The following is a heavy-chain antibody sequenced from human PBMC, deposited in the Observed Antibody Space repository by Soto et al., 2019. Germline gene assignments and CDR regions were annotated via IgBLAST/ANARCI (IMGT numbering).Heavy chain of an antibody. CDR1: GGTTTRYA. CDR3: NRGSEYDFWSGYL. Sequence: QERLVQSGAEVRKPGSSVKVSCKVTGGTTTRYAINWVRQAPGQGLEWMGGIVPMFGTSKYTQKFQGRVTITADTSTNIAYMELRSLRSEDTAVYYCNRGSEYDFWSGYLWGQGTLVSVSS. J-gene: IGHJ4*02. CDR2: IVPMFGTS. D-gene: IGHD3-3*01. V-gene: IGHV1-69*06.